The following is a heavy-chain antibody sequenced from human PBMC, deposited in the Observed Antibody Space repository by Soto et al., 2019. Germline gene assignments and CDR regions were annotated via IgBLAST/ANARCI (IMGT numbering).Heavy chain of an antibody. V-gene: IGHV3-21*06. J-gene: IGHJ4*02. CDR1: GFTFTRYS. Sequence: GSLRLSCAASGFTFTRYSMDWVRQAPGKGLEWVSSISSTTNYIYYRDSMKGRFTISRDNAKNSLYLEMNSLRAEDTAVYYCARESEDLTSNFDYWGQGTLVTVS. CDR3: ARESEDLTSNFDY. CDR2: ISSTTNYI.